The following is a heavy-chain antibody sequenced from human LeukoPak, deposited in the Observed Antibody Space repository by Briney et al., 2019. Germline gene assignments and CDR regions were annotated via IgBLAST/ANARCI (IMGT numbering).Heavy chain of an antibody. D-gene: IGHD6-6*01. Sequence: SETLSLTCAVYGGSFSGYYWSWIRQPPGKGLEWIGEINHSGSTNYNPSLKSRVTISVDTSKNQFSLKLSSVTAADTAVYYCARRTDSSSSERYYFDYWGQGTLVTVSS. V-gene: IGHV4-34*01. CDR1: GGSFSGYY. J-gene: IGHJ4*02. CDR3: ARRTDSSSSERYYFDY. CDR2: INHSGST.